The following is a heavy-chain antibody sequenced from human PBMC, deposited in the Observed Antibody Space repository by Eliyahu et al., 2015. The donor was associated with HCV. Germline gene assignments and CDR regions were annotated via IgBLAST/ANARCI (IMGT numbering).Heavy chain of an antibody. CDR1: GFSLSTSGMR. J-gene: IGHJ4*02. D-gene: IGHD3-16*01. V-gene: IGHV2-70*04. CDR3: ARMTGGRFDY. CDR2: IDWDDDK. Sequence: QVTLKESGPALVKPTQTLTLTCTFSGFSLSTSGMRVSWIRQPPGKALEWLARIDWDDDKFYSTSLKTRLTISKDTSKNQVVLTMTNMDPVDTATYYCARMTGGRFDYWGQGTLVTVSS.